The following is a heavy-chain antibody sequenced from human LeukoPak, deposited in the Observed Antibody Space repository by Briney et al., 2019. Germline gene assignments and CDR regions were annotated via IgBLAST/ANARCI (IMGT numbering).Heavy chain of an antibody. CDR3: ARLFYGDYVGGIYFDY. D-gene: IGHD4-17*01. J-gene: IGHJ4*02. CDR2: IYPGDSDT. V-gene: IGHV5-51*01. Sequence: GESLKISCKGSGYSFTSYWIGWVRQMPGKGLEWMGIIYPGDSDTRYSPSFQGQVTISADKSISTAYLRWSSLKASDTAMYYCARLFYGDYVGGIYFDYWGQGTLVTVSS. CDR1: GYSFTSYW.